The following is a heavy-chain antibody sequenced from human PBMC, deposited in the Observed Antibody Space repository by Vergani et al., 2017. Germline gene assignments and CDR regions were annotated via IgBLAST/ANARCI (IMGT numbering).Heavy chain of an antibody. CDR2: INPSSGDT. D-gene: IGHD2-2*01. Sequence: QVQLVQSGDEVRKPGASVKVSCKASGYTFTTYYVHWVRRAPGQGPEWIGWINPSSGDTEYAQKFQGRVTVTRDTSLSAAYMELSRLRSDDTAVYYCARDHCTSVNCYEYHYHGMDFWGQGTTVTVSS. V-gene: IGHV1-2*02. CDR1: GYTFTTYY. J-gene: IGHJ6*02. CDR3: ARDHCTSVNCYEYHYHGMDF.